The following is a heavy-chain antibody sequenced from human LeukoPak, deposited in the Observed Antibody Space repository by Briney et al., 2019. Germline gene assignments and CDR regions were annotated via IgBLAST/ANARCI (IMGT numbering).Heavy chain of an antibody. D-gene: IGHD6-13*01. J-gene: IGHJ6*03. CDR1: GGSIRSYY. V-gene: IGHV4-59*01. Sequence: PSETLSLTCAVSGGSIRSYYWSWIRQPPGKGLEWNGYISYSGSTDYNPSLKSRVTISVDTSKKQFSLKLTSLTAAGTALYYCARTTEAHSWRTRYYDYYMDVWGKGTTVTVSS. CDR2: ISYSGST. CDR3: ARTTEAHSWRTRYYDYYMDV.